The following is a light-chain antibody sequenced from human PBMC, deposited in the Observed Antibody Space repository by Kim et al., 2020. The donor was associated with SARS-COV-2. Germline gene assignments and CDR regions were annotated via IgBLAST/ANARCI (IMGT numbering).Light chain of an antibody. V-gene: IGLV2-14*04. CDR1: NSGVGSYNY. CDR3: SSYTSSSTVV. CDR2: DVT. Sequence: SITIACTVTNSGVGSYNYVSWYQQHPGKAPKLMIYDVTKRPSGVSNRFSGSKSGNTASLTISGLQAEDEADYYCSSYTSSSTVVFGGGTQLTVL. J-gene: IGLJ2*01.